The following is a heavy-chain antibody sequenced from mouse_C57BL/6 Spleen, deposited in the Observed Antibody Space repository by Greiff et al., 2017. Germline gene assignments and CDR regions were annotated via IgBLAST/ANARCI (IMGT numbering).Heavy chain of an antibody. J-gene: IGHJ2*01. CDR1: GYTFTSYW. CDR2: IDPSDSYT. V-gene: IGHV1-50*01. Sequence: QVQLQQPGAELVKPGASVKLSCKASGYTFTSYWMQWVKQRPGQGLEWIGEIDPSDSYTNYNQKFKGKATLTVDTSSSTAYMQLSSLTSEDSAVYYCARSEAAQAKYLDYWGQGTTRTVSS. CDR3: ARSEAAQAKYLDY. D-gene: IGHD3-2*02.